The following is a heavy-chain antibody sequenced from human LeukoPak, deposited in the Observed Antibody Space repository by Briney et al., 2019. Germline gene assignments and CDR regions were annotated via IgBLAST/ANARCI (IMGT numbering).Heavy chain of an antibody. J-gene: IGHJ4*02. V-gene: IGHV3-48*03. CDR1: GFTFSSYE. CDR3: ARDTSGWYRFDY. CDR2: ISSSGSTI. D-gene: IGHD6-19*01. Sequence: GGSLRLSCAASGFTFSSYEMNWVRQAPGKGLEWISYISSSGSTIYYADSVKGRFTISRDNAKNSLYLQMNSLRVEDTAVYYCARDTSGWYRFDYWGQGTLVTVSS.